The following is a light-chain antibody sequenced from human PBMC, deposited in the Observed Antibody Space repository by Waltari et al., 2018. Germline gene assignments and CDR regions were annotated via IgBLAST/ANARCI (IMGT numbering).Light chain of an antibody. Sequence: QSALSQPASVSGSPGQSITIPCTRASRDVGGHDYVSWYQQHPGKAPKLIIRDVNNRPSGVSNRFSGSKSGNTASLTISGLQAEDEADYYCSSYSTSSSLILFGEGTKVTVL. J-gene: IGLJ2*01. V-gene: IGLV2-14*03. CDR3: SSYSTSSSLIL. CDR1: SRDVGGHDY. CDR2: DVN.